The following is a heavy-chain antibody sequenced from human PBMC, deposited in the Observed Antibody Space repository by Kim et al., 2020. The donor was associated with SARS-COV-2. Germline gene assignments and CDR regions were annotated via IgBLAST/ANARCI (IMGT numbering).Heavy chain of an antibody. V-gene: IGHV4-34*01. Sequence: SETLSLTCAVYGGSFSGYYWSWIRQPPGKGLEWIGEINHSGSTNYNPSLKSRVTISVDTSKNQFSLKLSSVTAADTAVYYCARGDWGLVRYFQPWGQGT. J-gene: IGHJ1*01. CDR2: INHSGST. D-gene: IGHD3-16*01. CDR1: GGSFSGYY. CDR3: ARGDWGLVRYFQP.